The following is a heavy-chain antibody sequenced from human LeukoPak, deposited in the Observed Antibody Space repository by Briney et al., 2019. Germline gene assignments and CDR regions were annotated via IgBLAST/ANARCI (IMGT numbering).Heavy chain of an antibody. J-gene: IGHJ4*02. D-gene: IGHD6-13*01. Sequence: GASVKVSCKASGYTFTGYYIHWVRQAPGQGLECMGWINPKSGGTNFAQKFQGRVTMTRDTSISTAYMELSTLRSDDTAVYYCARDSSNKPFDYWGQGTLSPSPQ. CDR1: GYTFTGYY. CDR3: ARDSSNKPFDY. CDR2: INPKSGGT. V-gene: IGHV1-2*02.